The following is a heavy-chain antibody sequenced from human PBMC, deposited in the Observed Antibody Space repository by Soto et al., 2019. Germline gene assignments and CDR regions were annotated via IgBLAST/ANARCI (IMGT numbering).Heavy chain of an antibody. CDR2: ISSSGAST. Sequence: GGSQRLSSAASGLTFSSDARSWVRQAPGKGLQWVSSISSSGASTYYADSVKGRFTISRDKFKNTLYLQMSSLRVEDTAVYYCAKDSGPSWWFDPWGQGTLVTVSS. CDR3: AKDSGPSWWFDP. V-gene: IGHV3-23*01. J-gene: IGHJ5*02. CDR1: GLTFSSDA.